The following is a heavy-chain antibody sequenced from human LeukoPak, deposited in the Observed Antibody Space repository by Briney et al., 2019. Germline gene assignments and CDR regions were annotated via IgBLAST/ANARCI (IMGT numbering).Heavy chain of an antibody. D-gene: IGHD3-3*01. J-gene: IGHJ4*02. CDR3: ARLREIPVFGVVTKSTSYFDY. CDR1: GFTFTNYW. CDR2: IKQDRSEK. V-gene: IGHV3-7*01. Sequence: GSLRLSCAASGFTFTNYWMSWVRQAPGKGLELVANIKQDRSEKYYVDSVKGRFTISRDNAKNSLYLQMNSLRAEDTAVYYCARLREIPVFGVVTKSTSYFDYWGQGTLVTVSS.